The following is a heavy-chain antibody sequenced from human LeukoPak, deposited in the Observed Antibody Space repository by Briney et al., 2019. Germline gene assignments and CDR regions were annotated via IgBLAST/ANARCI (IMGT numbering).Heavy chain of an antibody. CDR2: INPNSGNT. J-gene: IGHJ1*01. CDR3: ARARGYSSGWED. D-gene: IGHD6-19*01. CDR1: GYTFTGYY. Sequence: ASVKVSCKASGYTFTGYYMHWVRQAPGQGLEWMGWINPNSGNTGYAQKFQGRVTMTRNTSISTAYMELSSLRSEDTAVYYCARARGYSSGWEDWGQGTLVTVSS. V-gene: IGHV1-8*02.